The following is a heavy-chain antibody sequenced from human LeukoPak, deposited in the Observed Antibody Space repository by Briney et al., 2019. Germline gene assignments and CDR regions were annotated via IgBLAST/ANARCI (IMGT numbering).Heavy chain of an antibody. CDR2: ISESSAII. CDR1: GFTFSDSF. V-gene: IGHV3-11*01. J-gene: IGHJ4*02. Sequence: GGSLRLSCAASGFTFSDSFMSWVRQAPGKGLEWISYISESSAIIWYADSVKGRFTISRDNAKNSLYLQMNTLRAEDTAVYYCAKTHDYYGSGSPHYWGQGTLVTVSS. D-gene: IGHD3-10*01. CDR3: AKTHDYYGSGSPHY.